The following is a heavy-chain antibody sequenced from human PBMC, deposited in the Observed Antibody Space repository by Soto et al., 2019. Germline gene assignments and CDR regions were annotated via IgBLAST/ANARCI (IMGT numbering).Heavy chain of an antibody. J-gene: IGHJ5*01. Sequence: GGSLRLSCAASGFTFSSYGMHWVRQAPGKGLEWVAVISYDGSSTCYADSVKGRFTISRDNSENTLCLQMNSLRAEDTAVYYCARDRTGDGGYPDNWFDSWGQGTLVTVSS. CDR3: ARDRTGDGGYPDNWFDS. D-gene: IGHD5-12*01. CDR1: GFTFSSYG. CDR2: ISYDGSST. V-gene: IGHV3-30*03.